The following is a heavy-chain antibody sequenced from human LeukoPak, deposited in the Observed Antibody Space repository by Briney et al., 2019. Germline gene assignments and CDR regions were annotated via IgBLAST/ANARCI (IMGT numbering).Heavy chain of an antibody. J-gene: IGHJ5*01. D-gene: IGHD7-27*01. CDR2: FIPAGDR. CDR3: VRGGVWGISSNWFEY. Sequence: GGSLRLSCAASGFTFSSHDMHWVRQAAGKGLEWVSGFIPAGDRYYAESVKGRFIISRDNAESSLYLQMNSLRVGDTAVYYCVRGGVWGISSNWFEYWGQGVLVTVSA. V-gene: IGHV3-13*04. CDR1: GFTFSSHD.